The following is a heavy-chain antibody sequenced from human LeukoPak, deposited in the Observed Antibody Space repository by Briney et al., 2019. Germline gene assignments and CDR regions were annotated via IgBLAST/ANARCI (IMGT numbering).Heavy chain of an antibody. V-gene: IGHV1-2*02. CDR2: INPNSGGT. CDR3: ARQDRVSPTFPNNWFDP. Sequence: GPSVKVSCKASGYIFTAYHMHWVRQAPGQGLEWMGWINPNSGGTNYAPKFQGRVTMTRDTSLTTAYLELTRLTSDDTAVYYCARQDRVSPTFPNNWFDPWGQGALVTVSS. D-gene: IGHD2-8*01. CDR1: GYIFTAYH. J-gene: IGHJ5*02.